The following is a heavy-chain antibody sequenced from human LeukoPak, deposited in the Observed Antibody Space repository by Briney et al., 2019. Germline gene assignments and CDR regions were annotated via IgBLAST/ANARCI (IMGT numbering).Heavy chain of an antibody. CDR3: AIPGGNSLVYYYGMDV. V-gene: IGHV4-34*01. D-gene: IGHD4-23*01. J-gene: IGHJ6*02. CDR1: GGSFSGYY. CDR2: INHSGST. Sequence: SETLSLTCAVYGGSFSGYYWSWIRQPPGKRLEWIGEINHSGSTNYNPSLKSRVTISVDTSKNQFSLKLSSVTAADTAVYYCAIPGGNSLVYYYGMDVWGQGTTVTVSS.